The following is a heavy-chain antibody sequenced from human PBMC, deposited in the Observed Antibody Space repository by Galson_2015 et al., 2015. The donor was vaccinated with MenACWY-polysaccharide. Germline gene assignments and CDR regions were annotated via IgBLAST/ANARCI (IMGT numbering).Heavy chain of an antibody. J-gene: IGHJ4*02. Sequence: SLRLSCAASGFTLTRYWMSWVRQVPEQGPMYVSVINNDGTSTTYADSVKGRFTISKDNAKNTLYLQMTSLRADDSAVYYCWVYCSSASCYSGIPSGGQGTLVTVSS. CDR3: WVYCSSASCYSGIPS. CDR1: GFTLTRYW. D-gene: IGHD2-2*02. V-gene: IGHV3-74*03. CDR2: INNDGTST.